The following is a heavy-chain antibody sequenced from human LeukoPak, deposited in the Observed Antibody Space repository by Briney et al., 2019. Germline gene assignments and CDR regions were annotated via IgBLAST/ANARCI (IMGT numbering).Heavy chain of an antibody. V-gene: IGHV3-49*04. CDR3: TRDVRYCSSTSCSDFDY. CDR2: IRSKANGGTT. CDR1: GFTFGDYA. D-gene: IGHD2-2*01. Sequence: GGSLRLSCTASGFTFGDYAMSWVRQAPGKGLEWVGVIRSKANGGTTEYAAAVKGRFTISRDDSKSIAYLQMNSLRTEDTAVYYCTRDVRYCSSTSCSDFDYWGQGTLVTVSS. J-gene: IGHJ4*02.